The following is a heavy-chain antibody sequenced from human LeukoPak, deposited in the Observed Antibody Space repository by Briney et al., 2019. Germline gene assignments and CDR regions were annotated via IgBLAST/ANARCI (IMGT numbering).Heavy chain of an antibody. V-gene: IGHV5-51*01. CDR1: GYSFTSYW. CDR3: ARQAATIGDYFDY. J-gene: IGHJ4*02. Sequence: GESLKISCKGSGYSFTSYWIGWVRQMPGKGLEWMGIIYPGDSDTRYGPSFQGQVTISADKSISTAYLQWSSLKASDTAMYYCARQAATIGDYFDYWGQGTLVTVSS. CDR2: IYPGDSDT. D-gene: IGHD5-12*01.